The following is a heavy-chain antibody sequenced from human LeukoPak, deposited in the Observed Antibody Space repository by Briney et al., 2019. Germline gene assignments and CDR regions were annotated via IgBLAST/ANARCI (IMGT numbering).Heavy chain of an antibody. Sequence: SQTLSLTCAISGDSVSSNKATWNWIRQSPSRGLEWLGRTYYMSKWYNDYAVSVKSRITINPDTSKNQFSLQLNSVTPEDTAVYFCARDQSWTTGFDIWGQGTMVTVSS. D-gene: IGHD2-8*02. V-gene: IGHV6-1*01. CDR2: TYYMSKWYN. CDR3: ARDQSWTTGFDI. CDR1: GDSVSSNKAT. J-gene: IGHJ3*02.